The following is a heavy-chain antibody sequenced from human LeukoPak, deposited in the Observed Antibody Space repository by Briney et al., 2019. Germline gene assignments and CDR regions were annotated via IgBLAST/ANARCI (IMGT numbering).Heavy chain of an antibody. CDR2: IRQDGDTK. CDR1: GFPFNACW. D-gene: IGHD6-13*01. V-gene: IGHV3-7*03. CDR3: ARSLPYGTTWYGRSDF. Sequence: GGSLRLSCAASGFPFNACWMTWVRQAPGKGLEWMANIRQDGDTKYYVDSVKGRFTISRDNAMNSLYLQMNSLRAEDTAIYYCARSLPYGTTWYGRSDFWGQGTLVTVSS. J-gene: IGHJ4*02.